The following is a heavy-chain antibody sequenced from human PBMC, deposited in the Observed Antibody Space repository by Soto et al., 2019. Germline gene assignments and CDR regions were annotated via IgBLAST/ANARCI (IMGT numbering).Heavy chain of an antibody. CDR3: ARLYYYDSSGYLYYFDY. Sequence: GESLKISCKGSGYSFTSYWISWVRQMPGKGLEWMGRIDPSDSYTNYSPSFQGHVTISADKSISTAYLQWSSLKATDTAMYYCARLYYYDSSGYLYYFDYWGQGTLVTVSS. V-gene: IGHV5-10-1*01. D-gene: IGHD3-22*01. CDR2: IDPSDSYT. CDR1: GYSFTSYW. J-gene: IGHJ4*02.